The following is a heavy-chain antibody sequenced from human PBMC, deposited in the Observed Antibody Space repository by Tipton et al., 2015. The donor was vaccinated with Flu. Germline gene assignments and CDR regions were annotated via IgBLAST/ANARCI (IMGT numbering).Heavy chain of an antibody. Sequence: SLRLSCAASGFTFSNYWMTWVRQAPGKGLEWVANIKQDGSEKYYVDSVKGRFTISRDNAKNTLYLQMNSLRVEDTAVYYCASGSAGTQGYWGLGTLVTVSS. CDR2: IKQDGSEK. CDR1: GFTFSNYW. D-gene: IGHD1-14*01. V-gene: IGHV3-7*03. CDR3: ASGSAGTQGY. J-gene: IGHJ4*02.